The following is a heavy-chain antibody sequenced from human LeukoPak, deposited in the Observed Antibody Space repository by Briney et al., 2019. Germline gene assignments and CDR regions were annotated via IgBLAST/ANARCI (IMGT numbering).Heavy chain of an antibody. V-gene: IGHV1-2*02. CDR1: GYTFTGYY. CDR2: INPNSGGT. CDR3: AREPSSGYNWFDP. Sequence: GASVKVSCKASGYTFTGYYMHWVRQAPGQGLEWMGWINPNSGGTNYAQKFQGRVTMTRDTSISTAYMELSRLRSDDTAVYYCAREPSSGYNWFDPWGQGSLVTVSS. J-gene: IGHJ5*02. D-gene: IGHD3-22*01.